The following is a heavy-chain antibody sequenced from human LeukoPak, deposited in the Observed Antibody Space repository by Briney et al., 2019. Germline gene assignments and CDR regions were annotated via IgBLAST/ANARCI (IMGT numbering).Heavy chain of an antibody. D-gene: IGHD6-19*01. J-gene: IGHJ4*02. Sequence: GGSLRLSCAASGFTFSSYGMHWVRQAPGKGLEWVAVISYDGSNKYYADSVKGRFTISRDNSKNTLYLQMNSLRAEDTAVYYCAKDGYSSAVGDYWGQGTLVTVSS. CDR2: ISYDGSNK. V-gene: IGHV3-30*18. CDR3: AKDGYSSAVGDY. CDR1: GFTFSSYG.